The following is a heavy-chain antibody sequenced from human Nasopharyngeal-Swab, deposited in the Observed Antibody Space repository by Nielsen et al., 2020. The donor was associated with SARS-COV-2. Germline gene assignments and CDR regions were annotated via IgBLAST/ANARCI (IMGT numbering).Heavy chain of an antibody. D-gene: IGHD3-16*01. CDR3: ARRVARAPRHEGDYYYGMDV. CDR2: IYYRGNT. V-gene: IGHV4-39*01. J-gene: IGHJ6*02. Sequence: WIRQPPGKGLEWIGSIYYRGNTYYNPSLKSRVTIFVDTSKNQFSLKLSSVTAADTAVYYYARRVARAPRHEGDYYYGMDVWGQGTTVTVSS.